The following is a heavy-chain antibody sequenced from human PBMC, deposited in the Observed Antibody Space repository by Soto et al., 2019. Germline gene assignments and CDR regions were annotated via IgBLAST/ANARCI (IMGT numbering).Heavy chain of an antibody. Sequence: QVQVQESGPGLVKPSETLSLTCSVSGGSMSKFYWSWIRKTAGKGLEWMGRVYATGTSDYNPSLRNRIAMFVDKTKKTFFLRLRSGTGAENGVFYCGRRGSKTLRGRLDPWGQGILVTVSS. V-gene: IGHV4-4*07. J-gene: IGHJ5*02. CDR3: GRRGSKTLRGRLDP. CDR1: GGSMSKFY. D-gene: IGHD4-17*01. CDR2: VYATGTS.